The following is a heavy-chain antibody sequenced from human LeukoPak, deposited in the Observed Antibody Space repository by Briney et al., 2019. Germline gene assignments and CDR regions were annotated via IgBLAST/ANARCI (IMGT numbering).Heavy chain of an antibody. V-gene: IGHV2-5*01. CDR3: AHLYNSAWYKTRWFGP. CDR2: IYWHGDE. Sequence: SGPTLVKPTQTLTLTCTFSGFSFSSSGVGVGWIRQPPGGALEWLAPIYWHGDERYNPSLQARLTITGDASKNQVVLTMSNVDPVDTATYYCAHLYNSAWYKTRWFGPWGQGTLVTVSS. J-gene: IGHJ5*02. CDR1: GFSFSSSGVG. D-gene: IGHD6-19*01.